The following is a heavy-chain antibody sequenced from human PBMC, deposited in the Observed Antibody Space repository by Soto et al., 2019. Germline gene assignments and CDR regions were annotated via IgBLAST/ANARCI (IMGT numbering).Heavy chain of an antibody. CDR3: AAAPLLRFFEWYFIDRFDH. J-gene: IGHJ5*02. CDR2: IVVGSGNT. V-gene: IGHV1-58*01. CDR1: GFTFTSSA. Sequence: ASVKVSCKASGFTFTSSAVQWVRQARGQRLEWIGWIVVGSGNTNYAQKFQERVTITRDMSTSTAYMELSSLRSEDTAVYYCAAAPLLRFFEWYFIDRFDHWGQGTLVTVYS. D-gene: IGHD3-3*01.